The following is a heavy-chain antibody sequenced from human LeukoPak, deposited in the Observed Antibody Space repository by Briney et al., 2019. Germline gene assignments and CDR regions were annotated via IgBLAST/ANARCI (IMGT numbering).Heavy chain of an antibody. J-gene: IGHJ5*02. CDR3: ARRLTQYDCFNP. CDR2: TYYRSTWYN. V-gene: IGHV6-1*01. CDR1: GERVSSNSGT. Sequence: SQTLSLTCAISGERVSSNSGTWNWIKQSRSRGLEWLGRTYYRSTWYNDYAVSVRGRITVNPDTSKNQFSLHLNSVTPEDTAVYYCARRLTQYDCFNPWGQGILVTVSS. D-gene: IGHD2-2*01.